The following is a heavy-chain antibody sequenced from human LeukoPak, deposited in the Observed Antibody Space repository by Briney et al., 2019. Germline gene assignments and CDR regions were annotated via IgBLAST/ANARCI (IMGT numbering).Heavy chain of an antibody. V-gene: IGHV3-23*01. CDR3: AKPMVRIIIRGAFEI. D-gene: IGHD3-10*01. Sequence: GGSLRLSCAASGFTFTSYAMSWVRQAPGKGLEWGSGISGSGTTTYYADSVQGRFTISRDNSKNTLYLQMNSLRAEDTAVYFCAKPMVRIIIRGAFEIWGQGTKVTVSS. CDR1: GFTFTSYA. J-gene: IGHJ3*02. CDR2: ISGSGTTT.